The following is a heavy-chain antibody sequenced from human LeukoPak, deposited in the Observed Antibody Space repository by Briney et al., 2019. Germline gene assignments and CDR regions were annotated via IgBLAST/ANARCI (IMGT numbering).Heavy chain of an antibody. Sequence: SGPALVKPTQTLTLTCTFSGFSLSTSGMCVSWIRQPPGKALEWLARIDWDDDKYYSTSLKTRLTISKDTSKNQVVLTMTNMDPVDTATYYCARIVMGAPPYYFDYWGQGTLVTVSS. D-gene: IGHD3-16*01. CDR2: IDWDDDK. J-gene: IGHJ4*02. CDR3: ARIVMGAPPYYFDY. V-gene: IGHV2-70*11. CDR1: GFSLSTSGMC.